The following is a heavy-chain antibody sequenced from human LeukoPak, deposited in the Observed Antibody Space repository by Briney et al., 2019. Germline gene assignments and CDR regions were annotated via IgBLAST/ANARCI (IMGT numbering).Heavy chain of an antibody. CDR3: SRDLYGSGPNHFDY. D-gene: IGHD3-10*01. V-gene: IGHV1-18*01. J-gene: IGHJ4*02. CDR1: GYSFTSYV. CDR2: ISASNGNT. Sequence: ASVNVSCKASGYSFTSYVIRWVRQAAGQGREWMGWISASNGNTNYAQKLQGTVTLTTETSTKTAYIELRFRRSDGTAVVYCSRDLYGSGPNHFDYWGQGTLVTVSS.